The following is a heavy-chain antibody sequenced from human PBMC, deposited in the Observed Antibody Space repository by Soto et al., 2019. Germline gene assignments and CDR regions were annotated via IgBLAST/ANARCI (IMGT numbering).Heavy chain of an antibody. CDR2: VYNSGGT. D-gene: IGHD6-19*01. J-gene: IGHJ4*02. V-gene: IGHV4-59*01. Sequence: QVQLQESGPGLVKPSETLSLTCTVSGGSISTYYWSWLRQSPGKGLEWIGYVYNSGGTNNTPPLHGRVSISVDTSKNQFSLKLTSVTAADTAVYYCASGQQWLIPYFFDLWGQGTLVTVSS. CDR3: ASGQQWLIPYFFDL. CDR1: GGSISTYY.